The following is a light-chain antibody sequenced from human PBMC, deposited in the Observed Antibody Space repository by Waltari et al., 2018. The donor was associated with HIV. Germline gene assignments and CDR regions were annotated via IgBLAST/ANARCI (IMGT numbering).Light chain of an antibody. CDR2: DVN. V-gene: IGLV2-11*01. J-gene: IGLJ1*01. CDR3: CSYAGIWGV. CDR1: SSHLGAYNS. Sequence: QSALTQPRSVSGSPGHSVPLSCTGSSSHLGAYNSGSWYQQHPGKAPKPMIYDVNKRPSGVPDRVSGSKSGNTASLNISGLQAEDESDYYCCSYAGIWGVFGTGTKVTVL.